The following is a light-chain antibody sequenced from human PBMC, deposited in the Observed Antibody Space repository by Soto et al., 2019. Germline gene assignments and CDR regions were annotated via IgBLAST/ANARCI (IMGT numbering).Light chain of an antibody. CDR2: DAS. CDR3: QQRSNWPIT. J-gene: IGKJ5*01. CDR1: RSVSSY. V-gene: IGKV3-11*01. Sequence: EIVLTQSTATLSLSPGESATLSCRATRSVSSYLAWYQQKPGQAPRLIIYDASSRPTDIPARFSGSGSGTDFTLTISSLEPEDFALYYCQQRSNWPITLGQGTRLEIK.